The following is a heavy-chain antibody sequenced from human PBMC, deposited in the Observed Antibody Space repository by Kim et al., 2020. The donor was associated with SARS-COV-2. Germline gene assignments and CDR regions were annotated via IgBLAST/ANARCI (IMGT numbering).Heavy chain of an antibody. V-gene: IGHV3-23*01. J-gene: IGHJ4*02. CDR3: ATVKDNDSGGPPRYFDY. D-gene: IGHD1-26*01. CDR1: GFIFSSYA. CDR2: ITGRGDKT. Sequence: GGSLRLSCAASGFIFSSYAMSWVRQAPGKGLEWVSTITGRGDKTYYADSVKGRFTISRDTSKNTLSLQMNSLRAEDTAFYYCATVKDNDSGGPPRYFDYWGQGTLVTVSS.